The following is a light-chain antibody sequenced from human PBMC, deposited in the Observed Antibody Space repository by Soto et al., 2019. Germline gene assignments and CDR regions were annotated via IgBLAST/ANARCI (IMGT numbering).Light chain of an antibody. Sequence: QLVLTQPPSVSGAPGQRVTISCTGSSSNIGAGYDVHWYQQLPGTAPKLLIYGNSNRPSGVPDRFSGSKSDTSASLAITGLQPEDEADYYCQSYDSSLSGWGVFGGGTKLPVL. CDR2: GNS. CDR3: QSYDSSLSGWGV. V-gene: IGLV1-40*01. J-gene: IGLJ2*01. CDR1: SSNIGAGYD.